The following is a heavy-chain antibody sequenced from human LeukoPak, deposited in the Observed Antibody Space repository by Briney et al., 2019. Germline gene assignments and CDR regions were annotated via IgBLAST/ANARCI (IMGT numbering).Heavy chain of an antibody. CDR3: AREDYYGSGSSYYFDY. Sequence: GESLKISCKGSGYSFTSYWISWVRQMPGKGLEWTGRIDPSDSYTNYSPSFQGHVTISADKSISTAYLQWSSLKASDTAMYYCAREDYYGSGSSYYFDYWGQGTLVTVSS. CDR1: GYSFTSYW. D-gene: IGHD3-10*01. CDR2: IDPSDSYT. V-gene: IGHV5-10-1*01. J-gene: IGHJ4*02.